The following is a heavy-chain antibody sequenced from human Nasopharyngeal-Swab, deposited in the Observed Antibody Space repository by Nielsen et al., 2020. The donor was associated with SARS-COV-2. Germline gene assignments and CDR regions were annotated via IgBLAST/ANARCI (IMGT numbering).Heavy chain of an antibody. D-gene: IGHD2/OR15-2a*01. Sequence: SETLSLTCTVSGGSISTFSYYWDWIRQSPGKGLEWIGRSTDYNPSLKSRVTISMDTSRNQVSLKLNSVTAADTAVYYCALNIDGGLTGLDYWGQGTLVTVSS. CDR3: ALNIDGGLTGLDY. CDR2: ST. J-gene: IGHJ4*02. CDR1: GGSISTFSYY. V-gene: IGHV4-39*01.